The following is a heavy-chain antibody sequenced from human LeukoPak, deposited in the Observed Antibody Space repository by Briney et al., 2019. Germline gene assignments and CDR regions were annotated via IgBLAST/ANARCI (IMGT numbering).Heavy chain of an antibody. D-gene: IGHD2-21*02. CDR3: ARDGTYCGGDCSNYYYYGMDV. V-gene: IGHV1-2*02. CDR2: INPNSGGT. Sequence: GASVKVSCKAFGYTFTGYYMHWVRQAPGQGLEWMGWINPNSGGTNYAQKFQGRVTMTRDTSISTAYMELSRLRSDDTAVYYCARDGTYCGGDCSNYYYYGMDVWGQGATVTVSS. J-gene: IGHJ6*02. CDR1: GYTFTGYY.